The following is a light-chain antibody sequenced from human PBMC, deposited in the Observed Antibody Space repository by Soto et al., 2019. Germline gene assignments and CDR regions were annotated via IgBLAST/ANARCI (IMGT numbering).Light chain of an antibody. J-gene: IGKJ2*01. CDR1: QSISNS. Sequence: EIVMTQSPASLSVSPGETATLSCRASQSISNSLAWYQQKPGQAPSLLIYGASTRATGIPARFSGSGSGTEFTLTISSRQSEDAALYYCHQYNNWPPRTFGQGTKLEIK. CDR3: HQYNNWPPRT. V-gene: IGKV3-15*01. CDR2: GAS.